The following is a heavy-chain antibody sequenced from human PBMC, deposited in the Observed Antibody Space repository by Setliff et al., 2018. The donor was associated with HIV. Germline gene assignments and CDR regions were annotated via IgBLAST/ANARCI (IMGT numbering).Heavy chain of an antibody. J-gene: IGHJ4*02. D-gene: IGHD7-27*01. V-gene: IGHV1-3*01. CDR3: ARDLPTPNWGFDY. Sequence: ASVKVSCKTSGYTFTSNSLSWVRQAPGQGLEWMGWINAGNGDTKYSQKFQGRVTATTDTSASTAYMELSSLRSEDTAVYYCARDLPTPNWGFDYWGQGTLVTVSS. CDR1: GYTFTSNS. CDR2: INAGNGDT.